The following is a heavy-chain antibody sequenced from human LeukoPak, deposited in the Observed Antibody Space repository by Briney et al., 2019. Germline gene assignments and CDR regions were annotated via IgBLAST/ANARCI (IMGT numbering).Heavy chain of an antibody. V-gene: IGHV4-31*03. J-gene: IGHJ3*02. CDR1: GGSISSGGYY. CDR3: ARDRLGATRLDAFHI. CDR2: IYYNGST. Sequence: PSETLSLTCTVSGGSISSGGYYWSWIRQHPGKGLEWIGYIYYNGSTYYNPSLKSRVTMSVDTSKNQFSLKLSSVTAADTAVYYCARDRLGATRLDAFHIWGQGTMVTVSS. D-gene: IGHD5-12*01.